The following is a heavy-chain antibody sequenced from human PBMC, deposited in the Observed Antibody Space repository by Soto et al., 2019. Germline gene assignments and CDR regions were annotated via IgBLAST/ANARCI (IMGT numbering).Heavy chain of an antibody. Sequence: QVQLVESGGGVVQPGRSLRLSCAASGFTFSSYGMHWVRQAPGKGLEWVAVIWYDGSNKYYADSVKGRFTISRDNSKNTLSLQMNSLRAEDTAVYYCAREGGYSYGYVDYWGQGTLVTVST. CDR2: IWYDGSNK. CDR1: GFTFSSYG. D-gene: IGHD5-18*01. V-gene: IGHV3-33*01. J-gene: IGHJ4*02. CDR3: AREGGYSYGYVDY.